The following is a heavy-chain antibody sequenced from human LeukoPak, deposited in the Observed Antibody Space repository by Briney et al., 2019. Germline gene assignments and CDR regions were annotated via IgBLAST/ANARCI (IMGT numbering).Heavy chain of an antibody. D-gene: IGHD3-22*01. CDR2: ISYDGSNK. CDR1: GFTFSSYA. V-gene: IGHV3-30*04. CDR3: ARVVSSGSIDY. Sequence: GGSLRLSCAASGFTFSSYAMHWVRQAPGKGLEWVAVISYDGSNKYYADSVKGRFTISRDNSKNTLYLQMNSLRAEDTAVYYCARVVSSGSIDYWGQGTLVTVSS. J-gene: IGHJ4*02.